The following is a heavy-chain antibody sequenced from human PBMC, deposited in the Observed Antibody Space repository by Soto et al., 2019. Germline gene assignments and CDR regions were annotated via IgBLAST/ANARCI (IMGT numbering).Heavy chain of an antibody. J-gene: IGHJ6*01. CDR3: ARDPGEYSSSLWRNYDYGMDV. CDR1: GFTFSSYW. Sequence: EVQLVESGGGLVQPGGSLRLSCAASGFTFSSYWMSWVRQAPGKGLEWVANIKQDGSEKYYVDSVKGRFTISRDNAKNSLYLQMNSLRAEDTAVYYCARDPGEYSSSLWRNYDYGMDVW. D-gene: IGHD6-6*01. CDR2: IKQDGSEK. V-gene: IGHV3-7*01.